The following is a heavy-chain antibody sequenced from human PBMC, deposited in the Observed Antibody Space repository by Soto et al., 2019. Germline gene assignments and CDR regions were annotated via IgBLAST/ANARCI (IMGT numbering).Heavy chain of an antibody. D-gene: IGHD3-22*01. CDR3: TTETYYYDSSGSDP. Sequence: GGSLKISCAASGFTFSNAWMSWVRQAPGKGLEWVGRIKSKTDGGTTDYAAPVKGRFTISRDDSKNTLYLQMNSLKTEDTAVYYCTTETYYYDSSGSDPWGQGTLVTVSS. J-gene: IGHJ5*02. CDR2: IKSKTDGGTT. CDR1: GFTFSNAW. V-gene: IGHV3-15*01.